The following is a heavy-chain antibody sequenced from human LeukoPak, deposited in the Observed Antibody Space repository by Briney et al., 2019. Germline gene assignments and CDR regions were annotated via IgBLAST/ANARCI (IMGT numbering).Heavy chain of an antibody. J-gene: IGHJ4*02. CDR1: XXTFTNYD. CDR3: ARSGFATDSHFDY. Sequence: GASVKXXXXXSXXTFTNYDIXWVRQAPGQGQEWMGWMNPXSGKTGFAQKFQVTVTITRDTSITTAYLELSSLRSEDTAVYFCARSGFATDSHFDYWGQGTLVTVSS. D-gene: IGHD1-26*01. CDR2: MNPXSGKT. V-gene: IGHV1-8*01.